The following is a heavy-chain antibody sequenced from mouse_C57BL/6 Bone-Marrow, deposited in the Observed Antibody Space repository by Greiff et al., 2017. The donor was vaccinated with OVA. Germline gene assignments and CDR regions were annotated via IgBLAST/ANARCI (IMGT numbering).Heavy chain of an antibody. D-gene: IGHD2-1*01. Sequence: QVHVKQSGAELARPGASVKLSCKASGYTFTSYGISWVKQRTGQGLEWIGEIYPRSGNTYYNEKFKGKATLTADKSSSTAYMELRSLTSEDSAVYFCARSGTIYYGNYLFAYWGQGTLVTVSA. CDR3: ARSGTIYYGNYLFAY. CDR2: IYPRSGNT. J-gene: IGHJ3*01. CDR1: GYTFTSYG. V-gene: IGHV1-81*01.